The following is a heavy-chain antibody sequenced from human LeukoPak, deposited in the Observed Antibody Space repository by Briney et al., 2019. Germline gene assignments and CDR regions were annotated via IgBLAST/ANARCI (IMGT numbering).Heavy chain of an antibody. CDR3: AREEGYCSSTSCSAPFDY. D-gene: IGHD2-2*01. Sequence: ASVKVSCKASGGTFSSYAISWVRQAPGQGLEWMGGIIPIFGTANYAQKFQGRVTMTRDTSISTAYMELSRLRSDDTAVYYCAREEGYCSSTSCSAPFDYWGQGALVTVSS. J-gene: IGHJ4*02. V-gene: IGHV1-69*05. CDR1: GGTFSSYA. CDR2: IIPIFGTA.